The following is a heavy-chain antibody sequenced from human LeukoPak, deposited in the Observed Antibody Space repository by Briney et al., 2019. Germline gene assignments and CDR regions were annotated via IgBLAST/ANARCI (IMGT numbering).Heavy chain of an antibody. CDR3: ARALRSGYYDY. J-gene: IGHJ4*02. V-gene: IGHV3-64*01. CDR1: GFTFSSSD. D-gene: IGHD3-22*01. Sequence: GGFLRLSCAASGFTFSSSDMHWVRQPPGKGLEYVSAISSDGVYTYYANSVKGRFTISRDNSKNTLYLQMGSLRAEDMAVYYCARALRSGYYDYWGQGTLVTVS. CDR2: ISSDGVYT.